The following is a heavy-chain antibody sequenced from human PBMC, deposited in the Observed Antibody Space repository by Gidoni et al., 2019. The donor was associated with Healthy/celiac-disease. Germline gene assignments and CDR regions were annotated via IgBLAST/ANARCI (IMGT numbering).Heavy chain of an antibody. J-gene: IGHJ5*02. V-gene: IGHV4-34*01. D-gene: IGHD5-18*01. CDR3: ARGSRLRPFDP. CDR1: CGSFSGYY. CDR2: INHSGRT. Sequence: QVQLQHWGAGLLTPSDPLSLTCAVYCGSFSGYYWSWIRQPPGKGLEWIGEINHSGRTNYNPSLKSRVTISVDTSKNQFSLKLSSVTAADTAVYYCARGSRLRPFDPWGQGTLVTVSS.